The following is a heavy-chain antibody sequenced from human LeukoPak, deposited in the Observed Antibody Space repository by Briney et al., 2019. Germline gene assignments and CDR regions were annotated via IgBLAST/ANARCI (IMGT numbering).Heavy chain of an antibody. CDR1: RFTFSSYA. D-gene: IGHD2-15*01. CDR2: ISYDGSNK. V-gene: IGHV3-30-3*01. Sequence: PGGSLRLSCAASRFTFSSYAMHWVRQAPGKGLEWVAVISYDGSNKYYADSVKGRFTISRDNSKNTLYLQMNSLRAEDTAVYYCARGRDIVVVVAANDYWGQGTLVTVSS. CDR3: ARGRDIVVVVAANDY. J-gene: IGHJ4*02.